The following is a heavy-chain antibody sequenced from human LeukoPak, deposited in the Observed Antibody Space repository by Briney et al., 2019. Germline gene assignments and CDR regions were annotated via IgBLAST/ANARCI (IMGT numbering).Heavy chain of an antibody. CDR1: GFTFSSYG. D-gene: IGHD3-10*01. Sequence: GGSLRLSCAASGFTFSSYGMHWVRQAPGKGLEWVAVISYDGSNKYYADSVKGRFTISRDNSKNTLYLQMNSLRAEDTAVYYCAREGARYYGSGSALDYWGQGTLVTVSS. V-gene: IGHV3-30*03. CDR3: AREGARYYGSGSALDY. CDR2: ISYDGSNK. J-gene: IGHJ4*02.